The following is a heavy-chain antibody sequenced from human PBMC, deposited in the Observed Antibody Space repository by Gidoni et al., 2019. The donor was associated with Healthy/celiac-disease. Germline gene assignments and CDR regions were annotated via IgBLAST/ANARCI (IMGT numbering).Heavy chain of an antibody. CDR3: AREEAMGTTVVTPPDY. J-gene: IGHJ4*02. D-gene: IGHD4-17*01. CDR1: GFTFSSYS. V-gene: IGHV3-48*02. CDR2: ISSSSSTI. Sequence: EVQLVESGGGLVQPGGSLRLSCAASGFTFSSYSMNWVRQAPGKGLEWVSYISSSSSTIYYADSVKGRFTISRDNAKNSLYLQMNSLRDEDTAVYYCAREEAMGTTVVTPPDYWGQGTLVTVSS.